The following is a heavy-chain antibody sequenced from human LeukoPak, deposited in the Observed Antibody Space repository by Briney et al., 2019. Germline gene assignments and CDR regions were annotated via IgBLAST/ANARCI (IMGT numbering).Heavy chain of an antibody. CDR3: ARVRVWFGELHHPIGY. Sequence: GASVKVSCKASGYTFTSYGISWVRQAPGQGLEWMGWISAYNGNTNYAQKLQGRVTMTTDTSTSTAYMELRSLRSDDTAVYYCARVRVWFGELHHPIGYWGQGTLVTVSS. CDR1: GYTFTSYG. V-gene: IGHV1-18*01. J-gene: IGHJ4*02. D-gene: IGHD3-10*01. CDR2: ISAYNGNT.